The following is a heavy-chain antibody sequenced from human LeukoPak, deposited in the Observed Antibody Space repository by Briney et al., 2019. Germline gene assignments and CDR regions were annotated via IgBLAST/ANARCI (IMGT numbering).Heavy chain of an antibody. V-gene: IGHV4-39*01. CDR1: GGSISKSSYY. D-gene: IGHD3-22*01. Sequence: SETLSLTCTVSGGSISKSSYYWGWIRQPPGKGLEWIGSMYDSGSTYYNPSLKSRVTISVDTSKNQFSLKLSSLTAADTAVYYCARGVTMIVVVIHDWYFDLWGRGTLVTVSS. J-gene: IGHJ2*01. CDR3: ARGVTMIVVVIHDWYFDL. CDR2: MYDSGST.